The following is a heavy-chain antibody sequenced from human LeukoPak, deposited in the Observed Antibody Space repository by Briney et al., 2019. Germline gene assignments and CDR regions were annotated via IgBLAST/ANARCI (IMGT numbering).Heavy chain of an antibody. CDR3: ARDHFGSYFFDY. J-gene: IGHJ4*02. D-gene: IGHD1-26*01. V-gene: IGHV4-30-4*01. Sequence: SETLSLTCTVSGGSISSGDYYWSWIRQPPGKGLEWIGYIYYSGSTYYNPSLKSRVTISVDTSKNQFSLKLSSVTAADTAVYYCARDHFGSYFFDYWGQGTLVTVSS. CDR2: IYYSGST. CDR1: GGSISSGDYY.